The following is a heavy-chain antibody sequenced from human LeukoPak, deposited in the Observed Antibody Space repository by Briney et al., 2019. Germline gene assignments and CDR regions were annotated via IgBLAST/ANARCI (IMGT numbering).Heavy chain of an antibody. CDR2: INPSGDST. CDR3: ARRSGGSSALDY. J-gene: IGHJ4*02. CDR1: GYSFTSNY. Sequence: ASVKVSCKASGYSFTSNYIHWVRQAPGQGLEWMGIINPSGDSTTYAQKFQDRVTMTRDTSTSTIYMELSSLRSEDTAVYYCARRSGGSSALDYWGQGTLVTVSS. D-gene: IGHD6-6*01. V-gene: IGHV1-46*01.